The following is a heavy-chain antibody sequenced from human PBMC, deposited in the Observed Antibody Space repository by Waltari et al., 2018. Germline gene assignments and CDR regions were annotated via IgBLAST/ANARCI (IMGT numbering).Heavy chain of an antibody. Sequence: QVQLQESGPGLVKPSETLSLTCTVSGGSISSYYWSWIRQPAGKGLEWIGRIYTSGSTNYNPSLKSRVTMSGDTSKNQFSLKLSSVTAADTAVYYCASTRLITMVRGGFDYWGQGTLVTVSS. CDR2: IYTSGST. J-gene: IGHJ4*02. D-gene: IGHD3-10*01. CDR1: GGSISSYY. V-gene: IGHV4-4*07. CDR3: ASTRLITMVRGGFDY.